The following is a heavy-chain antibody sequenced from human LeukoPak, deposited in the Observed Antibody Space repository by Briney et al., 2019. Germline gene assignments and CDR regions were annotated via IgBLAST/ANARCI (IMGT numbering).Heavy chain of an antibody. D-gene: IGHD6-19*01. CDR1: GGSISSYY. J-gene: IGHJ4*02. V-gene: IGHV4-59*01. Sequence: SETLSLTCTVSGGSISSYYWSWIRQPPGKGLEWIGYIHYSGSTNYNPSLKSRVTISVDTSKNQFSLKLSSVTAADTAVYYCARGLSWSGWFDYWGQGTLVTVS. CDR3: ARGLSWSGWFDY. CDR2: IHYSGST.